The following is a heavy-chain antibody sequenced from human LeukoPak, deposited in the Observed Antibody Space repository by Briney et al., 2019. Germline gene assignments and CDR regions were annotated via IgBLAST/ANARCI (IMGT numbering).Heavy chain of an antibody. Sequence: GSLRLSCAASGFNFDDYNMHWVRQAPEKGLEWVSLITWNGDSTYYADSVEGRFTISRDNSKNSLYLQMNSLRTEDTALYYCAKDKWLRGYYYYYMDVWGKGTTVTVSS. CDR2: ITWNGDST. J-gene: IGHJ6*03. CDR1: GFNFDDYN. D-gene: IGHD5-12*01. CDR3: AKDKWLRGYYYYYMDV. V-gene: IGHV3-43*01.